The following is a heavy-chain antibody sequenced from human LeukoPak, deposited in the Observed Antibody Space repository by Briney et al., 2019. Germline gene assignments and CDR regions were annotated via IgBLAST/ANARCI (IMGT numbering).Heavy chain of an antibody. CDR3: ARIYDVSDYRMAFDI. CDR2: ISHRGGT. CDR1: GAPFSGYY. J-gene: IGHJ3*02. V-gene: IGHV4-34*01. Sequence: PSETLSLTCAVYGAPFSGYYWSWIRQPPGEGLEWIGEISHRGGTNYNPSLKSRVNMSPDTSKNQFSLKLSSVTAADTAVYYCARIYDVSDYRMAFDIWGQGTLVTVSS. D-gene: IGHD3-22*01.